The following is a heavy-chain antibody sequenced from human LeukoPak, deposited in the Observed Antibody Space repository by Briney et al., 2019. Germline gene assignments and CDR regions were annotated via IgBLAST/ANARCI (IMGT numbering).Heavy chain of an antibody. CDR2: ISYEGSNK. V-gene: IGHV3-30*18. CDR3: AKAGRYSSSWRLYYHYGMDV. J-gene: IGHJ6*02. Sequence: GGSLRLSCAASGFTFSSYGMHWVRQAPAKGLEWVAVISYEGSNKYYADSVKGRFTISRDNSKNTLYLQKNSLRAEDTAVYYCAKAGRYSSSWRLYYHYGMDVWGQGTTVTVSS. D-gene: IGHD6-13*01. CDR1: GFTFSSYG.